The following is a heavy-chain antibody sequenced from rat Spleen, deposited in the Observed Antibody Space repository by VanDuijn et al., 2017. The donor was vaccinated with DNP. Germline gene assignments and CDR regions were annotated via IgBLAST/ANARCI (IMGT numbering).Heavy chain of an antibody. CDR3: ARYYGYYYAMDA. V-gene: IGHV5-17*01. CDR2: IIYDGSHT. CDR1: GFSFSDSA. Sequence: EVQLVESGGGVVQPGKSLKLSCAASGFSFSDSAMAWVRQSPKMGLEWVATIIYDGSHTFYRDSVQGRFIISRDNAKTTLNLQMDSLRSEDTATYYCARYYGYYYAMDAWGQGTSVTVSS. J-gene: IGHJ4*01. D-gene: IGHD1-6*01.